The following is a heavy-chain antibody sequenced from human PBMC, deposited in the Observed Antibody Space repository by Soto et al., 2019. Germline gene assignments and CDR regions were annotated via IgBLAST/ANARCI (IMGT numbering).Heavy chain of an antibody. Sequence: PGESLKISCSASGFAFGTYDMHWVRQAPGKGLEYVSALSSDGGSTYYADSVKGRFTISRDNSKNTLFLRMNSLRPEDTAVYSCVKTPGYYYDSQVYYHIWGQGTLVTVSS. V-gene: IGHV3-64D*06. CDR1: GFAFGTYD. D-gene: IGHD3-22*01. CDR2: LSSDGGST. CDR3: VKTPGYYYDSQVYYHI. J-gene: IGHJ4*02.